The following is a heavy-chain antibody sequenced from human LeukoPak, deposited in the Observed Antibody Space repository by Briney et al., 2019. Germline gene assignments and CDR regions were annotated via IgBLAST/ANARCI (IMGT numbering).Heavy chain of an antibody. CDR1: GFTFSDYY. V-gene: IGHV3-11*04. J-gene: IGHJ4*02. Sequence: GGSLRLSCAASGFTFSDYYMSWIRQAPGKGLEWVSYISSSGSTIYYADSVKGRFTISRDNSKNTLYLQMNSLRAEDTAVYYCAKQGARLGGRCSSTSRYGLLDYWGQGTLVTVSS. D-gene: IGHD2-2*01. CDR3: AKQGARLGGRCSSTSRYGLLDY. CDR2: ISSSGSTI.